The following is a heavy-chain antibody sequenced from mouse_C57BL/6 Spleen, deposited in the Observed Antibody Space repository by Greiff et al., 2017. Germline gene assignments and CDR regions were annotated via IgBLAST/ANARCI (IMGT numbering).Heavy chain of an antibody. CDR3: ARDYGSRYYYAMDY. D-gene: IGHD1-1*01. Sequence: DVKLVESGGGLVKPGGSLKLSCAASGFTFSSYAMSWVRQTPEKRLEWVATISDGGSYTYYPDNVKGRFTISRDNAKNNLYLQMSHLKSEDTAMYYCARDYGSRYYYAMDYWGQGTSVTVSS. CDR1: GFTFSSYA. J-gene: IGHJ4*01. CDR2: ISDGGSYT. V-gene: IGHV5-4*01.